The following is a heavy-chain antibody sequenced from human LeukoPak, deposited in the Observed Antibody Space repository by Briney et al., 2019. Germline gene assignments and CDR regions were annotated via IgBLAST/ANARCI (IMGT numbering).Heavy chain of an antibody. D-gene: IGHD6-19*01. Sequence: GGSLRLSCTASGFTFGDNAMTRVRQAPGRGLEWVGFIRSKTYGETTEYAASVKGRFTISRDDSKSIAYLQMNSLKSEDTAVYYCTRGIAKTGMNCWGQGTLVTVSA. CDR1: GFTFGDNA. CDR3: TRGIAKTGMNC. CDR2: IRSKTYGETT. V-gene: IGHV3-49*04. J-gene: IGHJ4*02.